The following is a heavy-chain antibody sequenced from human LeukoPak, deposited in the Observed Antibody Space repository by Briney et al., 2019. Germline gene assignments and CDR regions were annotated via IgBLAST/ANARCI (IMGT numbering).Heavy chain of an antibody. Sequence: GGSLRLSCAASGFTFSNYNMAWVRQAPGKGLEWVPAIGGSDGGTTDYAAPVKGRFTISRDDSKNTLYLQMNSLKTEDTAVYYCTTDDYYDSSGYYGVYADYWGQGTLVTVSS. V-gene: IGHV3-15*04. D-gene: IGHD3-22*01. CDR1: GFTFSNYN. J-gene: IGHJ4*02. CDR2: IGGSDGGTT. CDR3: TTDDYYDSSGYYGVYADY.